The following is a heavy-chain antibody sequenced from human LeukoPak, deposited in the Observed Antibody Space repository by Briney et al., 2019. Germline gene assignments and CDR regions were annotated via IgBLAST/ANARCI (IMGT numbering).Heavy chain of an antibody. V-gene: IGHV4-4*07. CDR3: ARDPDYYDSSGYYSEPDY. CDR2: IYTSGST. CDR1: GGSISSYY. J-gene: IGHJ4*02. D-gene: IGHD3-22*01. Sequence: SETLSLTCTVSGGSISSYYWSWIRQPAGKGLEWIGRIYTSGSTNYNPSLKSRVTMSVDTSKNQFSLKLSSVTAAGTAVYYCARDPDYYDSSGYYSEPDYWGQGTLVTVSS.